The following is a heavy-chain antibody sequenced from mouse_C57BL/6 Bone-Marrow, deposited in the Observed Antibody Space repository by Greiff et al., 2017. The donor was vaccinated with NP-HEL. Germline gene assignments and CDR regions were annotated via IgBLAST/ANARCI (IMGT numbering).Heavy chain of an antibody. Sequence: VKLQQPGAELVRPGSSVKLSCKASGYTFTSYWMHWVKQRPIQGLEWIGNIDPSDSETHYNQKFKDKATLTVDKSSSTAYMQLSSLTSEDSAVYYCARGGSSGLFDYWGKGTTLTVSS. CDR3: ARGGSSGLFDY. V-gene: IGHV1-52*01. CDR2: IDPSDSET. J-gene: IGHJ2*01. CDR1: GYTFTSYW. D-gene: IGHD3-2*02.